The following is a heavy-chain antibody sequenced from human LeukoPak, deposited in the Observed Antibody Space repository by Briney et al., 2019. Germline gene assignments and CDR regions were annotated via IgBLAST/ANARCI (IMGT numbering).Heavy chain of an antibody. V-gene: IGHV3-23*01. CDR3: AKKGVIMIRGYIDY. J-gene: IGHJ4*02. D-gene: IGHD3-10*01. CDR1: GFTFSIYA. CDR2: ITGGGGST. Sequence: PGGTLRLSCAASGFTFSIYAMTWVRQAPGKGLEWVSGITGGGGSTYYTDSVKGRFTISRDNSKNMLYLEMNSLRADDTAVYYCAKKGVIMIRGYIDYWGQGTLVTVSS.